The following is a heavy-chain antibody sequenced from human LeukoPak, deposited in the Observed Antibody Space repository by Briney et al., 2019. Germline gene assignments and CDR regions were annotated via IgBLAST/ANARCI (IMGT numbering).Heavy chain of an antibody. Sequence: PSETLSLTCTVSGDSISCNYWSWIRQRPGKGLEVLGYIYDSWSTNYNPSLRSRVTISVDTSNNLFSLKLPSVTAADTAVYYCATCRDEFGDYGFTSWGQGTLVTVSS. V-gene: IGHV4-59*01. CDR2: IYDSWST. J-gene: IGHJ5*02. CDR3: ATCRDEFGDYGFTS. D-gene: IGHD4-17*01. CDR1: GDSISCNY.